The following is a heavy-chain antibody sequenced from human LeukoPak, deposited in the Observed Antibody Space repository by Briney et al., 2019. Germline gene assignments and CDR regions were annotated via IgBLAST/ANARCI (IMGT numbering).Heavy chain of an antibody. Sequence: GASVKVSCKTSGYTFSGYYIHWVRQAPGQGLEWMGWINAYNGDTNFAQMLQGRVTMTTDTSTSTAYMELRSLRSDDTAVYYCARDGSGTWDDYWGQGTLVTVSS. CDR1: GYTFSGYY. D-gene: IGHD3-10*01. CDR3: ARDGSGTWDDY. V-gene: IGHV1-18*04. CDR2: INAYNGDT. J-gene: IGHJ4*02.